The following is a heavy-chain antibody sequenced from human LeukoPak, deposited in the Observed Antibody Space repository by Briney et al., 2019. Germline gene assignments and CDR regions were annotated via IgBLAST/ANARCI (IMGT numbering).Heavy chain of an antibody. D-gene: IGHD4-23*01. CDR1: EGTFSSYA. J-gene: IGHJ4*02. CDR3: ARDLEGGNEG. Sequence: SVKVSCKASEGTFSSYAISWVRQAPGQGLEWMGRIIPIFGIANYAQKFQGRVTITADKSTSTAYMELSSLRSEDTAVYYCARDLEGGNEGWGQGTLVTVSS. CDR2: IIPIFGIA. V-gene: IGHV1-69*04.